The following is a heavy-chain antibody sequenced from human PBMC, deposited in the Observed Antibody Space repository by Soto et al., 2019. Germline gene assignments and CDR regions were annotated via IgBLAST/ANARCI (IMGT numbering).Heavy chain of an antibody. CDR2: IYWDDDK. Sequence: QITLKESGPTLLKPTQTLTLTCTFSVFSLSTSGVGVGWIRQPPVKALEWLALIYWDDDKRYSPSLKSRLTITNDTYKNQVVLTMPSMDPMDTYSYYCEHRQVGANFDYWGQGTLVTVSS. V-gene: IGHV2-5*02. CDR1: VFSLSTSGVG. CDR3: EHRQVGANFDY. J-gene: IGHJ4*02. D-gene: IGHD1-26*01.